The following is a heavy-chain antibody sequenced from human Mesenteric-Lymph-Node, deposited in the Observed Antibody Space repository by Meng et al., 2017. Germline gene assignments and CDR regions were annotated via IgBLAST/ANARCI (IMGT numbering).Heavy chain of an antibody. D-gene: IGHD1-14*01. CDR3: ARGVSGSWFDP. J-gene: IGHJ5*02. CDR2: IYYSGST. V-gene: IGHV4-31*01. CDR1: GGSISSGGRY. Sequence: SETLSLTCTVSGGSISSGGRYWNWFRQHPGKGLEWIGYIYYSGSTKYNPSLQSQVSISIDTSKNQFSLKLTSVTAADTAVYYCARGVSGSWFDPWGQGTLVTVSS.